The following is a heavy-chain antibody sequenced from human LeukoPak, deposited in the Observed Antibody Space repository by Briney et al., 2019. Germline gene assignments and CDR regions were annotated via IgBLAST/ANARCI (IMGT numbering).Heavy chain of an antibody. CDR2: IYTSGST. J-gene: IGHJ6*03. Sequence: PSETLSFTCTVSGGSISSYYWSWLRQPAGKGLEWIGRIYTSGSTNYNPSLKSRVTMSVDTSKNQFSLKLSSVTAADTAVYYCASDSGSYSYYYYYYMDVWGKGTTVTVSS. D-gene: IGHD1-26*01. CDR1: GGSISSYY. V-gene: IGHV4-4*07. CDR3: ASDSGSYSYYYYYYMDV.